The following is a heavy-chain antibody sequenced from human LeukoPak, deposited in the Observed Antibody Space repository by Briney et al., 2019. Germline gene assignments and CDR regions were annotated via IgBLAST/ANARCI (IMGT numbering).Heavy chain of an antibody. J-gene: IGHJ4*02. V-gene: IGHV3-23*01. CDR3: AKDHAAWRNFEDY. CDR2: ISGSGGST. Sequence: GGSLRLSCAASGFTLSSYAMSWVRQAPGEGLEWVSAISGSGGSTYYVDSVKGRFTISRDNSKNTLYLQMNSLRAEDTAVYYCAKDHAAWRNFEDYWGQGTLVTVSS. CDR1: GFTLSSYA. D-gene: IGHD4-11*01.